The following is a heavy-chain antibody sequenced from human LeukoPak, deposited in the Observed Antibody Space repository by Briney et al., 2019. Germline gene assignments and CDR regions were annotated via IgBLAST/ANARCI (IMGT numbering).Heavy chain of an antibody. V-gene: IGHV3-21*01. D-gene: IGHD2-2*01. CDR2: ISSSSSYI. J-gene: IGHJ6*02. CDR1: GFTFSSYS. Sequence: GGSLRLSCVASGFTFSSYSMKWVRQAPGKGLEWVSSISSSSSYIDYADSVKGRFTISRDNAKNSLYLQMNSLRAEDTAVYYCARHSAAREYYYYGMDVWGQGTTVTVSS. CDR3: ARHSAAREYYYYGMDV.